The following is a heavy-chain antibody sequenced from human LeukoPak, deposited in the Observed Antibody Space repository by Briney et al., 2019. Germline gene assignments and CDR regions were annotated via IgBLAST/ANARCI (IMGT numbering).Heavy chain of an antibody. D-gene: IGHD3-10*01. CDR3: ARGPMVRGVIINNWFDP. CDR1: GFTFSSYG. J-gene: IGHJ5*02. Sequence: GGALRLSCAASGFTFSSYGMNWVRQAPGKGLEWVSSISSSSSYIYYADSVKGRFTISRDNAKNSLYLQMNSLRAEDTAVYYCARGPMVRGVIINNWFDPWGQGTLVTVSS. V-gene: IGHV3-21*01. CDR2: ISSSSSYI.